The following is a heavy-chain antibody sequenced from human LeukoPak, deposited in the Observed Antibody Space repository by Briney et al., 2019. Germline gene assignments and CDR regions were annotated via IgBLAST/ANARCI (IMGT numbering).Heavy chain of an antibody. V-gene: IGHV4-4*07. J-gene: IGHJ2*01. CDR2: IYTTGST. D-gene: IGHD3-10*01. Sequence: PSETLSLTCSVSHDSISSYDWSWIRQPAGKGLEWIGRIYTTGSTNYNPSLKSRVTMSVDTSKNQFSLKLSSVTAADTAVYYCARDMVRGNRYSDLCGRGTLVTVSS. CDR1: HDSISSYD. CDR3: ARDMVRGNRYSDL.